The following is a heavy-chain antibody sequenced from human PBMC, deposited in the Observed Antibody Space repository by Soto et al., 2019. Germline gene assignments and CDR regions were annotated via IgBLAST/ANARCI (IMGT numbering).Heavy chain of an antibody. Sequence: EVQLLDSGGGLVQPGGSLRLSCAASGFTFSGYALTWVRQAPGKGLEWVSAISGGGDATFYADSVKGRFTISRDNSQNALYLQMITLRAEDTAVYYCARKVSGSTGRPDLWYFDLWGRGTLVTVSS. CDR1: GFTFSGYA. CDR2: ISGGGDAT. D-gene: IGHD3-10*01. V-gene: IGHV3-23*01. CDR3: ARKVSGSTGRPDLWYFDL. J-gene: IGHJ2*01.